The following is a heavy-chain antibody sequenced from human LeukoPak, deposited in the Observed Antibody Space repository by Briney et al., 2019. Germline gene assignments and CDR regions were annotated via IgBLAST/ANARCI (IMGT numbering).Heavy chain of an antibody. CDR3: ARGDSRRSAVV. Sequence: GASVKVSCKASGGTFSSYAISWVRQAPGQGLEWMGWINPNSGGTNYAQKFQGRVTMTRDTSISTAYMELSRLRSDDTAVYYCARGDSRRSAVVWGQGTLVTVSS. CDR1: GGTFSSYA. J-gene: IGHJ4*02. CDR2: INPNSGGT. V-gene: IGHV1-2*02. D-gene: IGHD6-13*01.